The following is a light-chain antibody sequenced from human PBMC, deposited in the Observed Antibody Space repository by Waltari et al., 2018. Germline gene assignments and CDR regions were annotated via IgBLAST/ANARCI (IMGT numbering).Light chain of an antibody. Sequence: DIVMTQSPLSLPVTPGEPPSISCRSSQSLLHSNGNNYLGWYLQKPGQSPQLLIYLGSNRACGVADRFSGSGSGTDFTLKISRVEAEDVGIYYCMQALQTQYTFGQGTKLEIK. CDR1: QSLLHSNGNNY. J-gene: IGKJ2*01. CDR2: LGS. V-gene: IGKV2-28*01. CDR3: MQALQTQYT.